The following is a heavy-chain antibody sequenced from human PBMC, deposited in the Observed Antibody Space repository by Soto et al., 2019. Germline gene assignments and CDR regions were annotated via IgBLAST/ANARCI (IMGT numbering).Heavy chain of an antibody. J-gene: IGHJ4*02. Sequence: PSETLSLTCAVSGGSISSSNWWSWVRQPPGKGLEWIGEIYHSGSTNYNPSLKSRVTISVDKSKNQFSLKLSSVTAADTAVYYCARAAMGGSSWPFDYWAREPWSPSPQ. D-gene: IGHD6-13*01. CDR3: ARAAMGGSSWPFDY. V-gene: IGHV4-4*02. CDR1: GGSISSSNW. CDR2: IYHSGST.